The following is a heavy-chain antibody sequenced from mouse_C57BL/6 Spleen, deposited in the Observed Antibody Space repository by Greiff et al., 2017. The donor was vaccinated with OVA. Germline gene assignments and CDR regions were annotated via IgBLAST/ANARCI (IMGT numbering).Heavy chain of an antibody. CDR2: IDPETGGT. J-gene: IGHJ2*01. D-gene: IGHD1-1*01. Sequence: VQLQQSGAELVRPGASVTLSCKASGYTFTDYEMHWVKQTPVHGLEWIGAIDPETGGTAYNQKFKGKAILTADKSSSTAYMELRSLTSEDSAVYYCTSITTVVATSNFDYWGQGTTLTVSS. CDR1: GYTFTDYE. V-gene: IGHV1-15*01. CDR3: TSITTVVATSNFDY.